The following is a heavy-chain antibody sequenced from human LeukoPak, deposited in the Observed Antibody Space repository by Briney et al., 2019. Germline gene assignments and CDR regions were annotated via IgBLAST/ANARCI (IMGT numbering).Heavy chain of an antibody. D-gene: IGHD1-26*01. J-gene: IGHJ4*02. CDR1: GYTFTSYY. CDR2: INPIGGST. CDR3: ATETRDRGGSYPDY. V-gene: IGHV1-46*01. Sequence: GASVKVSCKASGYTFTSYYMHWVRQAPGQGLEWMGIINPIGGSTSYAQKFQGRVTMTEDTSTDTAYMELSSLRSEDTAVYYCATETRDRGGSYPDYWGQGTLVTVSS.